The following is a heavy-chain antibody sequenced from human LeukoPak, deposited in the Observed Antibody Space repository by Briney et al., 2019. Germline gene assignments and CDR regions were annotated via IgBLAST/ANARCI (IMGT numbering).Heavy chain of an antibody. V-gene: IGHV4-59*01. J-gene: IGHJ6*03. CDR1: GGSISSYY. CDR2: IYYTGST. D-gene: IGHD3-10*01. CDR3: ARVEEGYGSGRRENYFYYYMDV. Sequence: SETLSLTCTVSGGSISSYYWSWIRQPPGKGLKWIGYIYYTGSTNYNPSLKGRVTISVDTSKNQFSLKLSSVTAADTAVYYCARVEEGYGSGRRENYFYYYMDVWGKGTTVTVSS.